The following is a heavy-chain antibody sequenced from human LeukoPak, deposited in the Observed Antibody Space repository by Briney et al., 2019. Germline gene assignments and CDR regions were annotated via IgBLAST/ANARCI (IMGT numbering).Heavy chain of an antibody. D-gene: IGHD6-6*01. J-gene: IGHJ4*02. CDR3: ARDRGSSPYYYFDY. CDR2: IWYDGSNK. Sequence: GGSLRLSCAASGFTFSSYGMHWVRQAPGKGLEWVAVIWYDGSNKYYADSVKGRFTISRDNSKNTLYLQMNSLRAEDTAVYYCARDRGSSPYYYFDYWGQGTLVTVSS. CDR1: GFTFSSYG. V-gene: IGHV3-33*01.